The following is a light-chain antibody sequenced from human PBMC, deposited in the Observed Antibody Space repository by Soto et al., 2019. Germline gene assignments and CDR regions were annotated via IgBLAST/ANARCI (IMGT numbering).Light chain of an antibody. J-gene: IGKJ1*01. V-gene: IGKV1-5*01. CDR2: DAS. CDR1: QSISSW. Sequence: DIQMTQSPSTLAASVGDRVTITCRASQSISSWLAWYQQKPGKAPKPLIYDASSLESGVPSRFSGSGSGTEFTLTVSRLQPDDFATYYCHQYNSFSSWTFGQGTRVEIK. CDR3: HQYNSFSSWT.